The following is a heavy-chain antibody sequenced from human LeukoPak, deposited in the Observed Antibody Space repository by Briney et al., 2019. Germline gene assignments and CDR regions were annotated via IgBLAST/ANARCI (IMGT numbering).Heavy chain of an antibody. D-gene: IGHD5-24*01. CDR1: GGSLNGYH. CDR3: ARRPDGHEY. Sequence: PSETLSLTCTVYGGSLNGYHWSWIRQPPGRGLGWIGDVNRGGGTNYNPSLESRVTISIDTSKSQFSLNLNYVTAADTAVYYCARRPDGHEYWGQGTRVSVSS. V-gene: IGHV4-34*01. J-gene: IGHJ4*02. CDR2: VNRGGGT.